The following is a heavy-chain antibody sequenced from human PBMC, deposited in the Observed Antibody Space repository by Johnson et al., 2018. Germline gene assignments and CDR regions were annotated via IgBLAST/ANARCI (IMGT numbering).Heavy chain of an antibody. D-gene: IGHD6-19*01. CDR1: GFTINDYY. V-gene: IGHV3-11*04. CDR3: ARAGSIAVAGIYYYYMDV. Sequence: QVQLVESGGGLVKPGGSLRLSCAASGFTINDYYMNWIRQAPGRGLEWVSHISRSGTSIYYAESVKGRFTIPRYNAKNSLYLQMNSLRAEDTAVYYCARAGSIAVAGIYYYYMDVWGKGTTVTVSS. J-gene: IGHJ6*03. CDR2: ISRSGTSI.